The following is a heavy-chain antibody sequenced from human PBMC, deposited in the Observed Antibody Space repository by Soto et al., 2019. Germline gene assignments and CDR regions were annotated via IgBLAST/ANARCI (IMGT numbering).Heavy chain of an antibody. D-gene: IGHD3-3*01. CDR1: GFTFSTHW. Sequence: PGGSLRLSCAASGFTFSTHWMHWVRQVPGKGLAWVARINPGGSATSYADSVEGRFSVSRDNSRNVIYLQMKGLGVDDTTVYFCARNPRSEIFGVRNIVENWFDPWGQGSLVTVSS. CDR2: INPGGSAT. V-gene: IGHV3-74*01. CDR3: ARNPRSEIFGVRNIVENWFDP. J-gene: IGHJ5*02.